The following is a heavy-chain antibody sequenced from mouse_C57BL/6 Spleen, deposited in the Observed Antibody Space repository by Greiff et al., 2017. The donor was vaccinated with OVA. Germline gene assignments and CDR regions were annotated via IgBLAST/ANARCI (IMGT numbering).Heavy chain of an antibody. Sequence: VKLQESGAELVMPGASVKLSCKASGYTFTSYWMHWVKQRPGQGLEWIGEIDPSDSYTNYNQKFKGKSTLTVDKSSSTAYMQLSSLTSEDSAVYYCARRRYGSSSYAMDYWGQGTSVTVSS. CDR2: IDPSDSYT. CDR1: GYTFTSYW. V-gene: IGHV1-69*01. D-gene: IGHD1-1*01. J-gene: IGHJ4*01. CDR3: ARRRYGSSSYAMDY.